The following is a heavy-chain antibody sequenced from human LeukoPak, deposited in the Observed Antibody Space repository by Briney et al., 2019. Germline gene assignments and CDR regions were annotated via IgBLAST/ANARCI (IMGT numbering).Heavy chain of an antibody. D-gene: IGHD1-26*01. CDR1: GFTFSSYW. CDR3: ARRYSGSYNYYYMDV. CDR2: IKQDGSEK. J-gene: IGHJ6*03. Sequence: GGSLRLSCAASGFTFSSYWMSWVRQAPGKGLEWVANIKQDGSEKYYVDSVKGRFTISRDNSKNTLYLQMNSLRLEDTAVYYCARRYSGSYNYYYMDVWGKGTTVTVSS. V-gene: IGHV3-7*01.